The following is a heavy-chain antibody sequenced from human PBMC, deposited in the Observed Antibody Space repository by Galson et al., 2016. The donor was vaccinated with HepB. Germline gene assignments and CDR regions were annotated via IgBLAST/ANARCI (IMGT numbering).Heavy chain of an antibody. CDR3: AKGGVVVIRGFDY. V-gene: IGHV3-23*01. CDR1: GFTFSSFT. D-gene: IGHD3-16*01. J-gene: IGHJ4*02. Sequence: SLRLSCAASGFTFSSFTMTWVRQAPGKGLEWVSGISGSGGSTFYADSVKGRFTISRDNSKNTLYLQMNSLRAEDTAIYYCAKGGVVVIRGFDYWGQGTLVTVSS. CDR2: ISGSGGST.